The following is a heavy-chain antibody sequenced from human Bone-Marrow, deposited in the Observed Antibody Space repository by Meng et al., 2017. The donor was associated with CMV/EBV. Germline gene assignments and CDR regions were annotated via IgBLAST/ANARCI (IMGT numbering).Heavy chain of an antibody. CDR2: IYHSGST. D-gene: IGHD3-16*01. CDR3: ARTRRLWPYVALDY. J-gene: IGHJ4*02. Sequence: SGGSISSNNWWSWVRQPPGKGLEWIGEIYHSGSTNYNPSLKSRVTISADKSKNQVSLKLSSVTAADTAVYYCARTRRLWPYVALDYWGQGALVTVSS. V-gene: IGHV4-4*02. CDR1: GGSISSNNW.